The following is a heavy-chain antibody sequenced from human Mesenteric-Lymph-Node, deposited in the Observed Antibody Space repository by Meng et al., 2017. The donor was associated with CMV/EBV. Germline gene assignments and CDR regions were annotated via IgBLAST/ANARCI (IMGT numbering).Heavy chain of an antibody. D-gene: IGHD2/OR15-2a*01. V-gene: IGHV4-39*01. J-gene: IGHJ4*01. Sequence: PGDSIVGSDYYWAWIRQHPGKGLEWIGTVYYGGNTYYNPSLKSRLTISVDTSKNRFSLRLTSVTAADTALYFCARLWNSAFFYYFDYWGPGTLVTVSS. CDR3: ARLWNSAFFYYFDY. CDR1: GDSIVGSDYY. CDR2: VYYGGNT.